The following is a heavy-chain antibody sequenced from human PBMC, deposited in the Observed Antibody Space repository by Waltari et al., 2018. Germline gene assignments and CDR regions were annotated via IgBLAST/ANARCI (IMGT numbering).Heavy chain of an antibody. J-gene: IGHJ6*02. CDR3: ARELDYGDYGYYYGMDV. CDR2: RYYSGST. D-gene: IGHD4-17*01. V-gene: IGHV4-59*01. CDR1: GGSISSYY. Sequence: QVQLQESGPGLVKPSETLSLTCTVSGGSISSYYWSWIRKPPGKGLEWIGYRYYSGSTTYNPSLKRRVTISVDTSKNQFSLKLSSVTAADTAVYYCARELDYGDYGYYYGMDVWGQGTTVTVSS.